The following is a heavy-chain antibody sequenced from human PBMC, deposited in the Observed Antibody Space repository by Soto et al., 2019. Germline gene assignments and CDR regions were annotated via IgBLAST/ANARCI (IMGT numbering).Heavy chain of an antibody. CDR2: ISYDGSNK. Sequence: PGGSLRLSCAASGFTFSSYGMHWVRQAPGKGLEWVAVISYDGSNKYYADSVKGRFTISRDNSKNTLHLQMNSLRAEDTAVYYCAKGGRTTPSERYYFDYWGQGTLVTVSS. J-gene: IGHJ4*02. CDR3: AKGGRTTPSERYYFDY. CDR1: GFTFSSYG. V-gene: IGHV3-30*18. D-gene: IGHD1-26*01.